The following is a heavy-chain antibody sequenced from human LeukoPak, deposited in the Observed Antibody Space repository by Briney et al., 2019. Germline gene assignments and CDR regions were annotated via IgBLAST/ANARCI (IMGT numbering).Heavy chain of an antibody. CDR2: IYYSGST. CDR3: ARSRRVSNWFDP. Sequence: SGTLFLTCTVSGGSISSYYWSWIRQPPGKGLEWIGYIYYSGSTNYNPSLKSRVTISVDTSKNQFSLKLSSVTAADTAVYYCARSRRVSNWFDPWGQGTLVTVSS. J-gene: IGHJ5*02. CDR1: GGSISSYY. V-gene: IGHV4-59*01.